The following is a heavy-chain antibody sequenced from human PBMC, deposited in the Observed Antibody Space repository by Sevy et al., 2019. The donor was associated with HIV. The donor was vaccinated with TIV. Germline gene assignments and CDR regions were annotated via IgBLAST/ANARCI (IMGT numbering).Heavy chain of an antibody. CDR2: ITGSSAIV. V-gene: IGHV3-48*02. J-gene: IGHJ2*01. D-gene: IGHD3-10*01. CDR3: ARVGVSGAWWYFDL. Sequence: GGSLRLSCEASGFTFSSYSLSWVRQAPGKGLEWVSYITGSSAIVYYTDSVKGRFTISRNNVKNSLYLHMSGLRDEDTAIYYCARVGVSGAWWYFDLWGRGTPVTVSS. CDR1: GFTFSSYS.